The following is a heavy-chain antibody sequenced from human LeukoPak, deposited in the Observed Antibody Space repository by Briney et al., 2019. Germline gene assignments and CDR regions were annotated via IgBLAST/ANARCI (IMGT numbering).Heavy chain of an antibody. V-gene: IGHV3-49*04. Sequence: GGSLRLSCTASGFTFGYYAMTWVRQAPGKGLEWVGFIRSKAYGGTTEYAASVKGRFTISRDDSKSIAYLQMNSLKTEDTAVYYCTTAPGAGTYYYYYMDVWGKGTTVTISS. CDR1: GFTFGYYA. D-gene: IGHD6-19*01. CDR2: IRSKAYGGTT. CDR3: TTAPGAGTYYYYYMDV. J-gene: IGHJ6*03.